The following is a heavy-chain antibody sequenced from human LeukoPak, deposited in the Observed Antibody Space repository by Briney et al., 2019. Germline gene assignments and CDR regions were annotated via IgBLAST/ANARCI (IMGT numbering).Heavy chain of an antibody. CDR3: ARGPAAVGSY. CDR2: MSGSGGST. CDR1: GFAFSTFA. Sequence: PGGSLRLSCAASGFAFSTFAMSWVRQAPGKGLEWVSGMSGSGGSTYYADFVKGRFTISRDNSKNSLYLQMNSLRAEDTAVYYCARGPAAVGSYWGQGTLVTVSS. D-gene: IGHD6-13*01. J-gene: IGHJ4*02. V-gene: IGHV3-23*01.